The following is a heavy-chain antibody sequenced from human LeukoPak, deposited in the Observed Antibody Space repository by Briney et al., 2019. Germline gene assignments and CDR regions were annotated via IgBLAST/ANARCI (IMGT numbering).Heavy chain of an antibody. Sequence: PSETLSLTCTVSGDSITSSTYSWGWIRQPPGKGLEGLEWIGSVHYSGNTYYNPSLQSRVTISVDTSKNQFSLMLNSVTSADTAVYYCARHVNLDCSGASCFKRWFDPWGQGTLVTVSS. V-gene: IGHV4-39*01. CDR1: GDSITSSTYS. J-gene: IGHJ5*02. CDR3: ARHVNLDCSGASCFKRWFDP. CDR2: VHYSGNT. D-gene: IGHD2-15*01.